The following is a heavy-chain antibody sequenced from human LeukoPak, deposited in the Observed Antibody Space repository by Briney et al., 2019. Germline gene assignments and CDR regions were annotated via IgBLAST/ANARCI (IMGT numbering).Heavy chain of an antibody. Sequence: SETLSLTCTVSGDSISSYYWTWIRQPPGKGLEWIGYIYYSGSTNYNPSLKSRVTISVDTSKNQFSLKRSSVTAADTAVYYCARSHMVRGIDYCGQGTLVTVSS. J-gene: IGHJ4*02. CDR1: GDSISSYY. V-gene: IGHV4-59*08. D-gene: IGHD3-10*01. CDR2: IYYSGST. CDR3: ARSHMVRGIDY.